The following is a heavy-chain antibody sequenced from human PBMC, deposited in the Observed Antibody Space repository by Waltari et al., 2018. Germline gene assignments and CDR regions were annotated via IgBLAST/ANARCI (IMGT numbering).Heavy chain of an antibody. D-gene: IGHD5-18*01. CDR3: ATARDEETAMVYFDH. CDR2: IYPAGST. CDR1: GFTVRSNH. J-gene: IGHJ4*02. V-gene: IGHV3-66*02. Sequence: EVQLVESGGALVHPGGSLRLPGAASGFTVRSNHMAWVRQAPGKGLEWVSIIYPAGSTYYADSVMGRFTIYRDNSKNTLHLQMNSLRSEDTAIYYCATARDEETAMVYFDHWGEGSLVSVSS.